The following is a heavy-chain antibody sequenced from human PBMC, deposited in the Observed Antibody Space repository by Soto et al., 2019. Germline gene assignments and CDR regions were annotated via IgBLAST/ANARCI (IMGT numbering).Heavy chain of an antibody. Sequence: QVQLVESGGGVVQPGRSLRLSCAASGFTFSSYGMHWVRQAPGKGLEWVAVIWYDGSNKYYADSVKGRFTISRDNSKNTLYLQMNSLRAEDTAVYYCARAIAALWYFDLWGRGTLVTVSS. D-gene: IGHD6-6*01. CDR1: GFTFSSYG. J-gene: IGHJ2*01. V-gene: IGHV3-33*01. CDR3: ARAIAALWYFDL. CDR2: IWYDGSNK.